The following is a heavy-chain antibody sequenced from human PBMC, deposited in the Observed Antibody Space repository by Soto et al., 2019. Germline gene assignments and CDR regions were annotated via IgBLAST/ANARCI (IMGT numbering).Heavy chain of an antibody. V-gene: IGHV4-31*03. J-gene: IGHJ5*02. CDR1: GGSISSGGYY. CDR2: IYYSGST. CDR3: ARSVFP. Sequence: QVQLQESGPGLVKPSQTLSLTCTVSGGSISSGGYYWTWIRKHPGKSLEWIGYIYYSGSTYYNPSLESRVTISVDTSKNHFALKLSSVTAADTAVYYCARSVFPWGQGTLVTVSS.